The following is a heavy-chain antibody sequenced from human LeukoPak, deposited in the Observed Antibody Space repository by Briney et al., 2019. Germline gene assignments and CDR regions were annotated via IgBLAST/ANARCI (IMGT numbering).Heavy chain of an antibody. D-gene: IGHD4-23*01. CDR2: ISGSGDYT. V-gene: IGHV3-11*06. J-gene: IGHJ4*02. CDR3: ARTYGGNSWVDH. CDR1: GFTFSDYY. Sequence: PGGSLRLSCAASGFTFSDYYMSWIRQAPGKGLEWVSSISGSGDYTNYANSVKGRITISRDNAKNSLYLQTNSLRTEDTAVYYCARTYGGNSWVDHWGQGTLLRVSS.